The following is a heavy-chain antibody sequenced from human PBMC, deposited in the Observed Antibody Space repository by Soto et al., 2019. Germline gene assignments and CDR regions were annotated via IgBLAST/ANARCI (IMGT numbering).Heavy chain of an antibody. CDR1: GGSISSSSYY. J-gene: IGHJ3*02. CDR2: IYYSGST. V-gene: IGHV4-39*07. CDR3: ARENPTYCSSTSCSEETAFDI. D-gene: IGHD2-2*01. Sequence: SETLSLTCTVSGGSISSSSYYWGWIRQPPGKGLEWIGSIYYSGSTYYNPSLKSRVTISVDTSKNQFSLKLSSVTAADTAVYYCARENPTYCSSTSCSEETAFDIWGQGTMVTVSS.